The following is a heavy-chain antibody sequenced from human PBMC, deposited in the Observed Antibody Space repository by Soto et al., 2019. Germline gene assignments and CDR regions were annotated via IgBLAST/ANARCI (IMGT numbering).Heavy chain of an antibody. CDR1: GFTFSSYA. CDR2: ISGSGGST. D-gene: IGHD6-19*01. CDR3: AKYSRGWYHPFDY. V-gene: IGHV3-23*01. Sequence: EVQLLESGGGLVQPGGSLRLSCAASGFTFSSYAMSWVRQAPGKGLEWVSVISGSGGSTYYADSVKGRFTISRDNSKNTVYLQMKSLRAEDTAVYYCAKYSRGWYHPFDYWGQGTLVTVSS. J-gene: IGHJ4*02.